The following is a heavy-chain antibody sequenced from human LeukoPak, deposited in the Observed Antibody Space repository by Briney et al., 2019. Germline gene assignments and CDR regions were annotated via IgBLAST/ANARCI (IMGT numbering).Heavy chain of an antibody. V-gene: IGHV1-2*02. CDR1: GYAFTGYY. D-gene: IGHD2-21*02. J-gene: IGHJ4*02. CDR2: INPNSGGT. CDR3: ARDRGGPYCNGDCYHDY. Sequence: ASVKVSCKASGYAFTGYYMHWVRQAPGQGLEWMGWINPNSGGTNYAQKFQGRVTMTMDTSITTAYMEVSSLTSDDTAVYYCARDRGGPYCNGDCYHDYWGQGTLVTVSS.